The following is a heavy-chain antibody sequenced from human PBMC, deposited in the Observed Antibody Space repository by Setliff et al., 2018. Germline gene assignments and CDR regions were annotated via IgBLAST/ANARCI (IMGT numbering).Heavy chain of an antibody. D-gene: IGHD3-10*01. CDR3: ARESATIGEFPLYYFDK. CDR2: IYHDGND. J-gene: IGHJ4*02. V-gene: IGHV4-4*02. CDR1: GASINSLSW. Sequence: SETLSLTCTVSGASINSLSWWSWVRQPPGKGLEWIGEIYHDGNDKYTPSVHYSPSLKSRVTISIDSSKNQFSLRLSSVTAADAAVYFCARESATIGEFPLYYFDKWGQGIPVTVSS.